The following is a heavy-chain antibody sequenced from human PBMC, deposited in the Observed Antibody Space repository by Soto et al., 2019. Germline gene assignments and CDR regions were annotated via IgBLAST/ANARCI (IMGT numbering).Heavy chain of an antibody. Sequence: SETLSLTCTVSGGSISSGTYYWSWIRQFPGKGLEWIGYIYNSGITYYNTSLKNRVNISVDKSKNQFSLKMMSLSAADTAVYYCGRLEGLATISYYFDYWGQGALVTVSS. CDR3: GRLEGLATISYYFDY. D-gene: IGHD3-9*01. CDR2: IYNSGIT. CDR1: GGSISSGTYY. J-gene: IGHJ4*02. V-gene: IGHV4-39*01.